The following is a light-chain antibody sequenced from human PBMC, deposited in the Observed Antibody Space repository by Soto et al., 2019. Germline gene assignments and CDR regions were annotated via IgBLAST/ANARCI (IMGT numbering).Light chain of an antibody. CDR1: SSNIGAGFD. J-gene: IGLJ3*02. V-gene: IGLV1-40*01. CDR2: GNS. Sequence: QPVLTQPPSVSGAPGQRVTISCTGSSSNIGAGFDVHWYHQIAGTAPKLLIYGNSNRPSGVPDRFSGSKSGTSASLAINGLQAEDVAHYYCQSYDNSLSGSWVFGVGTKLTVL. CDR3: QSYDNSLSGSWV.